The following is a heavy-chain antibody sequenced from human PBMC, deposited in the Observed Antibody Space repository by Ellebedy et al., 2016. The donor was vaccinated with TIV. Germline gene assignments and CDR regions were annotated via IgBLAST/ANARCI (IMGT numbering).Heavy chain of an antibody. Sequence: GGSLRLSXAASGFTFSSYWMHWVRQAPGKGLVWVSRINSDGSSTSYADSVKGRFTISRDNAKNTLYLQMNSLRAEDTAVYYCAREGTVVPHFDYWGQGTLVTVSS. D-gene: IGHD4-23*01. CDR1: GFTFSSYW. J-gene: IGHJ4*02. CDR2: INSDGSST. CDR3: AREGTVVPHFDY. V-gene: IGHV3-74*01.